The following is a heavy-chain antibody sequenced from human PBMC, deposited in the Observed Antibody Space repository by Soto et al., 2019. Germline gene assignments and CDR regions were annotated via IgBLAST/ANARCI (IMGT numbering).Heavy chain of an antibody. CDR2: IIPMFGIA. CDR3: ARASGRSDVVPAAITAIAV. V-gene: IGHV1-69*02. D-gene: IGHD2-2*01. J-gene: IGHJ6*02. Sequence: QVQLVQSGAEVKKPGSSVKVSCKGSGGTFNRYTITWVRQAPGQGLGWMGRIIPMFGIASYAQNFQGRVTITADKTTSAAYMSLSSLRSEDPAVYSCARASGRSDVVPAAITAIAVWGHGTTGTVS. CDR1: GGTFNRYT.